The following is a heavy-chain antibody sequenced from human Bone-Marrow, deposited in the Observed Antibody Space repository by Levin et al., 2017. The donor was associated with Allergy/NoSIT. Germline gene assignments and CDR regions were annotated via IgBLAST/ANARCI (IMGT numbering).Heavy chain of an antibody. CDR3: ARVARDAFGVVVEYYHYMDV. D-gene: IGHD3-3*01. V-gene: IGHV1-18*01. J-gene: IGHJ6*03. CDR1: GYSFTNYG. Sequence: EASVKVSCKTSGYSFTNYGITWVRQAPGQGFEWMGWINVENGDTNYGQKFEGRVSMTTDTSTSTVYMELRRLRPDDTDVYYCARVARDAFGVVVEYYHYMDVWGKGTTVTVSS. CDR2: INVENGDT.